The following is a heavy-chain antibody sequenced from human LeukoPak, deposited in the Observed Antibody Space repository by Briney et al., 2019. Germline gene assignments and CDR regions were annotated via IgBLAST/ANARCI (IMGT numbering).Heavy chain of an antibody. CDR3: ARGDGYCSGGSCGNWFDP. CDR1: GYTFTSYG. V-gene: IGHV1-18*01. Sequence: ASVKVSCKASGYTFTSYGFTWVRQAPGQGLEWMGWISAYNGNTDYAQKLQGRVTMTTDTSTSTAYMELSSLRSEDTAVYYCARGDGYCSGGSCGNWFDPWGQGTLVTVSS. J-gene: IGHJ5*02. CDR2: ISAYNGNT. D-gene: IGHD2-15*01.